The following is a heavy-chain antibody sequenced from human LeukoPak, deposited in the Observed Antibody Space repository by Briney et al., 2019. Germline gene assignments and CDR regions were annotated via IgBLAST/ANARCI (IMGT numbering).Heavy chain of an antibody. V-gene: IGHV1-18*01. D-gene: IGHD3-10*01. J-gene: IGHJ5*02. CDR2: ISAYNGNT. CDR3: ARDRYGSGSSYNWFDP. CDR1: GYTFTSYG. Sequence: ASVKVSCKASGYTFTSYGISCVRQAPGQGLEWMGWISAYNGNTNYAQKLQGRVTMTTDTSTSTAYMELRSLRSDDTPVYYCARDRYGSGSSYNWFDPWGQGTLVTVSS.